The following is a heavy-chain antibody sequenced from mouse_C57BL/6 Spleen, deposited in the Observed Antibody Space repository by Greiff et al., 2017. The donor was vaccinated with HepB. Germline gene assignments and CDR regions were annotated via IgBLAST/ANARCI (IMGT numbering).Heavy chain of an antibody. Sequence: VQLQQPGAELVMPGASVKLSCKASGYTFTSYWMHWVKQRPGQGLEWIGEIDPSDSYTNYNQKFKGKSTLTVDKSSSTAYMQLSSLTSEDSAVYYCARRDEYYGLYWYFDVWGTGTTVTVSS. CDR3: ARRDEYYGLYWYFDV. D-gene: IGHD1-1*01. CDR1: GYTFTSYW. CDR2: IDPSDSYT. V-gene: IGHV1-69*01. J-gene: IGHJ1*03.